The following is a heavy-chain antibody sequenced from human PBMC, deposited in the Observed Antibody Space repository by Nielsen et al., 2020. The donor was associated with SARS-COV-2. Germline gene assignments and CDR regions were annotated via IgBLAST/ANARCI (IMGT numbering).Heavy chain of an antibody. Sequence: SVKVSCKASGGTFSSFPISWVRQAPGQGLEWMGRIIPILGITTYAQKFHGRVTVTADKSTSTAYMELSSLSSEDTAVYYCARITPSSGWDYWGQGTLVTVSS. D-gene: IGHD6-19*01. CDR3: ARITPSSGWDY. J-gene: IGHJ4*02. CDR2: IIPILGIT. CDR1: GGTFSSFP. V-gene: IGHV1-69*02.